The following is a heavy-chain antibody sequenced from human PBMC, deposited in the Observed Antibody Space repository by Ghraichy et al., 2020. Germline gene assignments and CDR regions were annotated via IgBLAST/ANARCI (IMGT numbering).Heavy chain of an antibody. D-gene: IGHD1-26*01. Sequence: SETLSLTCTVSGGSISGSTNYWGWIRQPPGKGLEWMGSIQSSGKTYYNPSLKSRVAISVDTSKNQFSLKLSFVTAADTAVYYCARPTVGATTGFDYWGQGTLVTVSS. V-gene: IGHV4-39*01. J-gene: IGHJ4*02. CDR3: ARPTVGATTGFDY. CDR2: IQSSGKT. CDR1: GGSISGSTNY.